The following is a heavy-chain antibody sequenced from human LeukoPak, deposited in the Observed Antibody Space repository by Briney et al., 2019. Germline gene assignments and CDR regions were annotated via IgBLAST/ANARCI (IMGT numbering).Heavy chain of an antibody. CDR1: GYTFTSYY. D-gene: IGHD2-15*01. CDR2: INPSGGST. J-gene: IGHJ5*02. Sequence: ASVKVSCKASGYTFTSYYMHWVRQAPGQGLEWMGIINPSGGSTSYAQKFQGRVTMTRDTSTSTVYMELSSLRSEDTAVYYCARGGIRRGSQPNVRWKVVAAYNWFDPWGQGTLVTVSS. V-gene: IGHV1-46*01. CDR3: ARGGIRRGSQPNVRWKVVAAYNWFDP.